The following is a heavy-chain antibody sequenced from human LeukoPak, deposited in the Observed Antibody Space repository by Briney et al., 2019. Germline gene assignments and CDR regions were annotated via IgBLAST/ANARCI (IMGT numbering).Heavy chain of an antibody. CDR3: ARQGCTNGVCYFHSSGWTGSYYMDV. D-gene: IGHD2-8*01. J-gene: IGHJ6*03. CDR1: GGSISSYY. Sequence: PSETLSLTCTVSGGSISSYYWSWIRQPPGKGLEWIGYIYTSGSTNYNPSLKSRVTISVDTSKNQFSLKLSSVTAADTAVYYCARQGCTNGVCYFHSSGWTGSYYMDVWGKGTTVTVSS. CDR2: IYTSGST. V-gene: IGHV4-4*09.